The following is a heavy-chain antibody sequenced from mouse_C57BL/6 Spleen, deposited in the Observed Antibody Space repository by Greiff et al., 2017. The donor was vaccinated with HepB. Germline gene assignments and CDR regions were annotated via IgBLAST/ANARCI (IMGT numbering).Heavy chain of an antibody. D-gene: IGHD2-4*01. CDR3: ARERDDYDDWYFDV. CDR2: IYPGDGDT. V-gene: IGHV1-80*01. Sequence: QVQLKQSGAELVKPGASVKISCKASGYAFSSYWMNWVKQRPGKGLEWIGQIYPGDGDTNYNGKFKGKATLTADKSSSTAYMQLSSLTSEDSAVYFCARERDDYDDWYFDVWGTGTTVTVSS. CDR1: GYAFSSYW. J-gene: IGHJ1*03.